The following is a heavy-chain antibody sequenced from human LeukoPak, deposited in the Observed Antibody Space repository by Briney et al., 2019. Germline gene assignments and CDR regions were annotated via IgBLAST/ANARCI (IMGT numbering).Heavy chain of an antibody. J-gene: IGHJ4*02. CDR1: GGSISSYY. Sequence: SETLSLTCAVSGGSISSYYWSWIRQPPGKGLEWIGYIYYSGSTNYNPSLKSRVTISVDTSKNQFSLKLSSVTAADTAVYYCARGLRRGFDYWGQGTLVTVSS. D-gene: IGHD5-18*01. CDR3: ARGLRRGFDY. V-gene: IGHV4-59*01. CDR2: IYYSGST.